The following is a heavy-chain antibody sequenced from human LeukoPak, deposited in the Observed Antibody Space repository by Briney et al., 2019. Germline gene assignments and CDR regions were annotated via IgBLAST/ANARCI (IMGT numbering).Heavy chain of an antibody. D-gene: IGHD3-10*01. Sequence: GGSLRLSCSASVFTFRSYWMHWVRQARGKGLGGVSRINRYGSSTSYADSVKGRFTISRDNALNTLYLQMNSLRAEDTAVYYCGMVRGYYYNGLDVWGQGTTVTVSS. CDR1: VFTFRSYW. CDR2: INRYGSST. CDR3: GMVRGYYYNGLDV. J-gene: IGHJ6*02. V-gene: IGHV3-74*01.